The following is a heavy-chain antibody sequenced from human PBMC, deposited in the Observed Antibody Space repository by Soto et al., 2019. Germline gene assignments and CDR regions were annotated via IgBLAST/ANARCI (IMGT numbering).Heavy chain of an antibody. V-gene: IGHV1-46*01. J-gene: IGHJ4*02. CDR1: GYTFSAYN. D-gene: IGHD2-21*02. Sequence: ASVKVSCKASGYTFSAYNIHWVRQAPGQRLEWMGVINPSGGSTRYAQKFQGRVTMASDTFTSTVYMELSSLRSEDTAVYYCARVPLYCGGDCYHFDIWGQGAPVTVSS. CDR3: ARVPLYCGGDCYHFDI. CDR2: INPSGGST.